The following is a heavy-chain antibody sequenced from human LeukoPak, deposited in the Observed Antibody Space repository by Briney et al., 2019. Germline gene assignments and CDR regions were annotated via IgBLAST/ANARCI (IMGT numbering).Heavy chain of an antibody. V-gene: IGHV4-59*01. CDR2: MHNSGSS. D-gene: IGHD5-12*01. Sequence: PSETLSLSCSVSGASTSHFYWNWIRQPPGKGLEWIGYMHNSGSSKHSPSLKSRVTISIDTSKNQFSLQLTSVTAADTAIYYCARSAEWLRNAFYILGQGTMVSVSS. CDR3: ARSAEWLRNAFYI. CDR1: GASTSHFY. J-gene: IGHJ3*02.